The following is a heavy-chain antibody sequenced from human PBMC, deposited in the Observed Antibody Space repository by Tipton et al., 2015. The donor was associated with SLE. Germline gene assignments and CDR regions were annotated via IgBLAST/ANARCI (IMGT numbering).Heavy chain of an antibody. CDR1: GGSISSYY. CDR2: IYTSEST. V-gene: IGHV4-4*09. D-gene: IGHD6-19*01. CDR3: AREQWLVLWGYFDY. Sequence: LRLSCTVSGGSISSYYWSWIRQPAGKGLEWIGNIYTSESTNYNPSLKSRVTISVDTSKNQFSLKLTSVTAADTAVYYCAREQWLVLWGYFDYWGQGSLVTVSS. J-gene: IGHJ4*02.